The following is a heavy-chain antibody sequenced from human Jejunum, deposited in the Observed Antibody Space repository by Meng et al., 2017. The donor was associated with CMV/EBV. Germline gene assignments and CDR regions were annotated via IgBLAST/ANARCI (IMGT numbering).Heavy chain of an antibody. CDR2: MSFDGINK. D-gene: IGHD2-15*01. J-gene: IGHJ6*02. CDR3: ARDIYEVVVAGLDV. Sequence: SGFSFSNYAMHWVRQAPGKGLEWSAIMSFDGINKYYADSVKGRFTISRDNSKNTLYLQMNSLRVEDTAVYYCARDIYEVVVAGLDVWGQGTTVTVSS. CDR1: GFSFSNYA. V-gene: IGHV3-30*04.